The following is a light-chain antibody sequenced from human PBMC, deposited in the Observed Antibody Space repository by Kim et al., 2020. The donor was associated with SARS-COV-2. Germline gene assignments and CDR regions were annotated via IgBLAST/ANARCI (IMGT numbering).Light chain of an antibody. CDR1: TSNIETNT. J-gene: IGLJ2*01. CDR2: TNN. Sequence: ELTQPPSVSGTPGQRVTISCSGSTSNIETNTVNWYQQLPGTAPKLLIHTNNQRPSGVPDRFSGSRFGTSASLTISGLQSEDEADYFCAAWEDSPDGYVVFGGGTQLTVL. V-gene: IGLV1-44*01. CDR3: AAWEDSPDGYVV.